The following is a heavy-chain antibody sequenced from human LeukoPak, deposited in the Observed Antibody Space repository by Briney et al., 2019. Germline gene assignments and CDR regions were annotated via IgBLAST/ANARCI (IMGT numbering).Heavy chain of an antibody. CDR2: MNPNSGNT. CDR3: ARRAARSGRPFDY. D-gene: IGHD6-6*01. V-gene: IGHV1-8*01. CDR1: GYTFTSYD. J-gene: IGHJ4*02. Sequence: ASVKVSCKASGYTFTSYDINWVRQAIGQGLEWMGWMNPNSGNTGYAQKFQGRVTMTRNTSISTAYMELSSLRSEDTAVYYCARRAARSGRPFDYWGQGTLVTVSS.